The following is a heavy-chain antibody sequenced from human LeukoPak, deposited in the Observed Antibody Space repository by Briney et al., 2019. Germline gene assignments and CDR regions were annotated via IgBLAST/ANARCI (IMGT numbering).Heavy chain of an antibody. J-gene: IGHJ3*01. D-gene: IGHD6-13*01. CDR2: IKSDGSST. CDR1: GFTFSSYE. CDR3: ARVAAASGAFDF. V-gene: IGHV3-74*01. Sequence: PGGSLRLSCAASGFTFSSYEMNWVRQAPGKGLVWVSRIKSDGSSTSYADSVKGRFTISRDNAKNTLYLQMNSLRAEDTAVYYCARVAAASGAFDFWGQGTMVTVSS.